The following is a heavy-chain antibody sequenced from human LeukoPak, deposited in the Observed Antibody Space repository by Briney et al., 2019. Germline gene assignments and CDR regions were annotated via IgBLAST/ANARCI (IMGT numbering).Heavy chain of an antibody. CDR2: MNPNSGNT. Sequence: ASVKVSCRPSGYTFTSYDFNWVRQATGQGLEWMGWMNPNSGNTGYAQKFQGRVTMTRNTSISTAYMELSSLRSEDTAVYYCATAFISGSYHGPEYFQHWGQGTLVTVSS. V-gene: IGHV1-8*01. CDR1: GYTFTSYD. CDR3: ATAFISGSYHGPEYFQH. J-gene: IGHJ1*01. D-gene: IGHD1-26*01.